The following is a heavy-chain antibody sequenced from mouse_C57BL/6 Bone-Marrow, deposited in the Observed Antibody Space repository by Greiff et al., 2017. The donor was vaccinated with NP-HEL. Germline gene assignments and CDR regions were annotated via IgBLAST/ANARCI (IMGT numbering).Heavy chain of an antibody. Sequence: QVQLQQSGAELARPGASVKLSCKASGYTFTSYGISWVKQRTGQGLEWIGEIYPRSGNTYYNEKFKGKATLTADKSSSTAYMELRSLTSEDSAVYFCARRDDYGNYAGFAYWGQGTLVTVSA. CDR1: GYTFTSYG. V-gene: IGHV1-81*01. D-gene: IGHD2-1*01. CDR2: IYPRSGNT. J-gene: IGHJ3*01. CDR3: ARRDDYGNYAGFAY.